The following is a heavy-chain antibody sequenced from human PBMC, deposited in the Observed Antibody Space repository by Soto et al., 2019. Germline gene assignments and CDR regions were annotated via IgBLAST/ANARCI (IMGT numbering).Heavy chain of an antibody. Sequence: GASVKVSCKASGYTFTSYDINWVRQATGQGLEWMGWMNPNSGNTGYAQKFQGRVTMTRNTSISTAYMELSSLRSEDTAVYYCARCREEVGYYYYMDVWGKGTTVTVSS. CDR2: MNPNSGNT. CDR3: ARCREEVGYYYYMDV. J-gene: IGHJ6*03. V-gene: IGHV1-8*01. CDR1: GYTFTSYD. D-gene: IGHD1-26*01.